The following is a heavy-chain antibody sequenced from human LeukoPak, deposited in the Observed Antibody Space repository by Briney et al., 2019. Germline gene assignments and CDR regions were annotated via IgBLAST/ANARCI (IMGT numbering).Heavy chain of an antibody. CDR1: GFIFSSYW. Sequence: GGSLRLSCAASGFIFSSYWMSWVRQAPGKGLEWVAKMKGSEEYYVDSVKGRFTISRDDAKNSLYLQMNSLRVEDTAVYYCARGMAVAGTNWFDPWGQGTLVTVSS. CDR3: ARGMAVAGTNWFDP. CDR2: MKGSEE. D-gene: IGHD6-19*01. V-gene: IGHV3-7*01. J-gene: IGHJ5*02.